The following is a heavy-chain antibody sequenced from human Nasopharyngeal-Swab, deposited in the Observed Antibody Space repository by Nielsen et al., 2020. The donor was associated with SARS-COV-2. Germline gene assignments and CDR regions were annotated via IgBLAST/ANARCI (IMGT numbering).Heavy chain of an antibody. J-gene: IGHJ6*02. V-gene: IGHV3-48*02. CDR2: ISSSSSTI. D-gene: IGHD3-3*01. CDR3: AREYYDFWSGYIDYYYGMDV. CDR1: GFPFIIYI. Sequence: GESLKISCASSGFPFIIYIMNWVRQAPWKALEWVSYISSSSSTIYYADSVKGRFTISRDNAKNSLYLQMNSLRDEDTAVYYCAREYYDFWSGYIDYYYGMDVWGQGTTVTVSS.